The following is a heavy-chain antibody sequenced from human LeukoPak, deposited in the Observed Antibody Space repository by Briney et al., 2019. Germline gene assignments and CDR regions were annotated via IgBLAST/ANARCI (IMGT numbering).Heavy chain of an antibody. D-gene: IGHD6-13*01. V-gene: IGHV4-39*07. Sequence: PSETLSLTCTVSGGSISSSSYYWGWIRQPPGKGLEWIGSIYYSGSTYYNPSLKSRVTISVDTSKNQFSLKLSSVTAADTAVYYCASSPGYSSSWYLFDIWGQGTMVTVSS. CDR2: IYYSGST. J-gene: IGHJ3*02. CDR1: GGSISSSSYY. CDR3: ASSPGYSSSWYLFDI.